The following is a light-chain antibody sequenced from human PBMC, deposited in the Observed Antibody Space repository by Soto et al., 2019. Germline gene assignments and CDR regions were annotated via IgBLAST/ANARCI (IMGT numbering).Light chain of an antibody. V-gene: IGKV3-20*01. CDR3: QQYGRSRPIT. CDR2: GAS. J-gene: IGKJ5*01. CDR1: QSVSSSY. Sequence: EIVLPQYPGTLSFSPGERATLSCRASQSVSSSYLAWYQQKPGQAPRLLIFGASSRATGIPDRFSGSGSGTDFTLTISRVEPEDFAVYYCQQYGRSRPITFGQGTRLEIK.